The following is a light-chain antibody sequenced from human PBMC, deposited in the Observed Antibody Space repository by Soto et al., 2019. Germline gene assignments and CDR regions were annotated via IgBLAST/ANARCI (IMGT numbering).Light chain of an antibody. CDR2: LTSDGSH. V-gene: IGLV4-69*01. Sequence: QTVVTQSPSASASLGASVKLTCTLSSGHSSYAIAWHQLLPEKGPRFLMKLTSDGSHSKGDGIPDRFSGSSSGAERYLTISSLQSEDEADYYCQTWGTGINWVFGGGTKLTVL. CDR1: SGHSSYA. J-gene: IGLJ3*02. CDR3: QTWGTGINWV.